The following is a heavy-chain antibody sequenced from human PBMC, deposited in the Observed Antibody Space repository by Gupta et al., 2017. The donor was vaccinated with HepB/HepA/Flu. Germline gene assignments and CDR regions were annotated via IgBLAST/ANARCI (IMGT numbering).Heavy chain of an antibody. CDR3: AVLVSRGLFDY. D-gene: IGHD2-15*01. CDR2: IKQDGSEK. CDR1: GFTFSSYW. V-gene: IGHV3-7*01. J-gene: IGHJ4*02. Sequence: EVQLVESGGGLVQPGGSLRLSCAASGFTFSSYWMSWVRQAPGKGLEWVANIKQDGSEKYYVDSVKGRFTISRDNAKNSLYLQMNSLRAEDTAVYYCAVLVSRGLFDYWGQGTLVTVSS.